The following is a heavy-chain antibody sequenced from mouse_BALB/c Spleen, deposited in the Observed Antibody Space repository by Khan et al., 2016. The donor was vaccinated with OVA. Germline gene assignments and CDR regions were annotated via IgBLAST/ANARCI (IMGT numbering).Heavy chain of an antibody. Sequence: EVQLQQSGPDLVKPGASVKISCKASGYSFSLYYMTWVKQSHGKSPEWIGRVNPNNGDATYNQKFEGKAILTVDKSSSTAYMELRSLTSEDSAVFYCARGYEFFPYWGQGTLVTVSA. D-gene: IGHD2-12*01. CDR3: ARGYEFFPY. CDR2: VNPNNGDA. J-gene: IGHJ3*01. CDR1: GYSFSLYY. V-gene: IGHV1-20*01.